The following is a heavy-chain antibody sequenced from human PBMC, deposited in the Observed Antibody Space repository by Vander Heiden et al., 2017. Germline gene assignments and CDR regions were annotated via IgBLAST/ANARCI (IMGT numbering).Heavy chain of an antibody. V-gene: IGHV3-23*01. CDR2: ITGSGDST. CDR3: AKGRPVSLFDY. J-gene: IGHJ4*02. Sequence: EVQLLESGGGLAQPGGSLSLSCTAFGFTFSNYAMTWVRPAPGKGLEWVITITGSGDSTYYADSVKGRFTISRDNSKNTLYLQMNSLRAEDTALYYCAKGRPVSLFDYWGQGTLVTVSS. CDR1: GFTFSNYA.